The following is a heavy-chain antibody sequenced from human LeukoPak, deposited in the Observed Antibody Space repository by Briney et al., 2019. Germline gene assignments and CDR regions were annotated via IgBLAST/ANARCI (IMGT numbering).Heavy chain of an antibody. CDR1: GGSISSSSYY. Sequence: KSSETLSLTCTVSGGSISSSSYYWGWIRQPPGKGLEWIGSIYYSGSTYYNPSLKSRVTISVDTSKNQFSLKLSSVTAADTAVYYCARAGRGWLQPSFDFDYWGQGTLVTVSS. CDR2: IYYSGST. CDR3: ARAGRGWLQPSFDFDY. J-gene: IGHJ4*02. D-gene: IGHD5-24*01. V-gene: IGHV4-39*07.